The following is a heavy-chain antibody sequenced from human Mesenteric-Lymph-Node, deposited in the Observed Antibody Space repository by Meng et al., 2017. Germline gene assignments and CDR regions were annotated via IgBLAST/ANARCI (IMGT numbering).Heavy chain of an antibody. CDR2: ISGTGGDI. CDR3: ARGISSGYYNAEYFQH. V-gene: IGHV3-21*01. J-gene: IGHJ1*01. D-gene: IGHD3-22*01. CDR1: GFTFSNFA. Sequence: GGSLRLSCTASGFTFSNFAMGWVRQAPGKGLEWVSAISGTGGDIYYADSVKGRFTISRDNAKNSLYLQMNSLRAEDTAVYYCARGISSGYYNAEYFQHWGQGTLVTVSS.